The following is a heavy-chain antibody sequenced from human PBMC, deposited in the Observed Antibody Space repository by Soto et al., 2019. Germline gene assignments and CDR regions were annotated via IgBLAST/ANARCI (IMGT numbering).Heavy chain of an antibody. CDR3: ARAGNGEDY. CDR2: INHSGST. V-gene: IGHV4-34*01. J-gene: IGHJ4*02. D-gene: IGHD3-10*01. CDR1: GGSFSGYY. Sequence: SETLSLTCAVYGGSFSGYYWSWIRQPPGKGLEWIGEINHSGSTNYNPSLKSRVTISVDTSKNQFSLKLSSVTAADTAVYYCARAGNGEDYWGQGTLVTVSS.